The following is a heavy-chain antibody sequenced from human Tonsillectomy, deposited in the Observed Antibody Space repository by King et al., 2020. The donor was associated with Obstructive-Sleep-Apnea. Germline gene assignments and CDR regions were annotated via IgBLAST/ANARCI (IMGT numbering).Heavy chain of an antibody. CDR2: ISSSGGGS. V-gene: IGHV3-23*04. J-gene: IGHJ4*02. CDR3: AKDLNDYVWGSYRIFDY. D-gene: IGHD3-16*02. CDR1: GFTFSSYA. Sequence: VQLVESGGGLVQPGGSLRLSCAASGFTFSSYAMSWVCQAPGKGLEWVSSISSSGGGSYYADSVKGRFTISRDNSINTLDLQMSSLRAEDTAVYYCAKDLNDYVWGSYRIFDYWGQGPLVTVSS.